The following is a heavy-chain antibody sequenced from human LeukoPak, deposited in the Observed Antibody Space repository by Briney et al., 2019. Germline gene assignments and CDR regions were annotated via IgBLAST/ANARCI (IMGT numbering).Heavy chain of an antibody. D-gene: IGHD2-2*01. CDR1: GGSISSGGYY. Sequence: SETLSLTCTVSGGSISSGGYYWSWILQHPGKGLEWIGYIYYSGSTYYNPSLKSRVTISVDTSKNQFSLKLSTVTAPDTAVYYCASGVPAAIGGRAFDIWGQGTMVTVSS. V-gene: IGHV4-31*03. CDR3: ASGVPAAIGGRAFDI. CDR2: IYYSGST. J-gene: IGHJ3*02.